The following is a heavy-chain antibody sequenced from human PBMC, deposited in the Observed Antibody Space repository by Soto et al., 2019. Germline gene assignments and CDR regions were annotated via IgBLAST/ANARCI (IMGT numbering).Heavy chain of an antibody. V-gene: IGHV4-34*01. Sequence: QVQLQQLGAGLLKPSETLSLTCAVYGGSFSGYYWTWIRQPPGTWLVWIGEINHSGSNNDNPSLKSRVTISVDTSKNQFSLKLTSVNAADTAVYYCARDKITGLFDYWGQGTLVTVSS. CDR1: GGSFSGYY. CDR3: ARDKITGLFDY. J-gene: IGHJ4*02. D-gene: IGHD2-8*02. CDR2: INHSGSN.